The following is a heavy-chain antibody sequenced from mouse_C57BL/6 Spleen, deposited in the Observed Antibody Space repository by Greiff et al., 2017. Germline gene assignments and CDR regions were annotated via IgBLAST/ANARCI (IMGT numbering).Heavy chain of an antibody. J-gene: IGHJ1*03. V-gene: IGHV5-16*01. D-gene: IGHD1-1*01. Sequence: EVKVVESEGGLVQPGSSMKLSCTASGFTFSDYYMAWVRQVPEKGLEWVANINYDGSSTYYLDSLKSRFIISRNNAKNILYLQMSSLKSEDTATYYCARGGSSYGYFDVWGTGTTVTVSS. CDR2: INYDGSST. CDR1: GFTFSDYY. CDR3: ARGGSSYGYFDV.